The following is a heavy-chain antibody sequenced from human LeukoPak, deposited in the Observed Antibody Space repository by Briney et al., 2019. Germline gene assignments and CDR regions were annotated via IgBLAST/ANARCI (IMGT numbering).Heavy chain of an antibody. CDR1: GGSVTTYY. D-gene: IGHD1-26*01. Sequence: NPSETLSLTCTVSGGSVTTYYWSWIRQPPGKGLEWIGYMFHSGSTNYNPSLKSRVTISVDTSKNQFSLKLSSVTAADTAVYYCARNPTHDEYSGSSTMVFDYWGQGTLVTVSS. V-gene: IGHV4-59*02. CDR3: ARNPTHDEYSGSSTMVFDY. CDR2: MFHSGST. J-gene: IGHJ4*02.